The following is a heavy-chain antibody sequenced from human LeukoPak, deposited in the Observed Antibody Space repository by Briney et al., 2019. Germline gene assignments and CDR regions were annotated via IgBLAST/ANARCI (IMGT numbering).Heavy chain of an antibody. CDR3: ARLTTVTRANDY. J-gene: IGHJ4*02. CDR2: INHSGST. Sequence: SETLSLTCTVSGGSITSYHYSWIQQPPGKGLEWIGEINHSGSTNYNPSLKSRVTISVDTSKNQFSLKLSSVTAADTAVYYCARLTTVTRANDYWGQGTLVTVSS. V-gene: IGHV4-34*01. CDR1: GGSITSYH. D-gene: IGHD4-17*01.